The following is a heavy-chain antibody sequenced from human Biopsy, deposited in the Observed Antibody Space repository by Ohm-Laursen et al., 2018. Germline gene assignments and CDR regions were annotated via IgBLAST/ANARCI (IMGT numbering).Heavy chain of an antibody. CDR2: ISGLNGIK. Sequence: ASVKVSCKTSGYTYSDYGVSWVRQAPGQGLEWMGWISGLNGIKTSASKFQGRLAMTTDRSASTAYMELRGLRSDDTAVYYCTRDLQTRAETFDSWGQGTLVIVSS. CDR1: GYTYSDYG. J-gene: IGHJ5*01. V-gene: IGHV1-18*01. D-gene: IGHD4-11*01. CDR3: TRDLQTRAETFDS.